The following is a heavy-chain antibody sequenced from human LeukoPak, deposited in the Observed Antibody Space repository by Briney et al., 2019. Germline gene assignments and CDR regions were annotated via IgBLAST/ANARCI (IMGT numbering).Heavy chain of an antibody. CDR2: IYTSGST. D-gene: IGHD3-22*01. CDR3: ARELYYDSSGYYYAVGAFDI. Sequence: SSETLSLTXTVSGGSISSYYWSWIRQPAGKGLEWIGRIYTSGSTNYNPSLKSRVTMSVDTSKNQFSLKLSSVTAADTAVYYCARELYYDSSGYYYAVGAFDIWGQGTMVTVSS. V-gene: IGHV4-4*07. J-gene: IGHJ3*02. CDR1: GGSISSYY.